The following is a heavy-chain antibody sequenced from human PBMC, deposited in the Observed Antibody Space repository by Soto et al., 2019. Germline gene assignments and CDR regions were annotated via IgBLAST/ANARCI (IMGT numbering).Heavy chain of an antibody. D-gene: IGHD4-4*01. J-gene: IGHJ5*01. Sequence: GESLKISCKGSEFTFSNHWIAWVRQKPGKGLEWMGIIYPDDSDTRYSPSCQGQVTISVDKSIMTSYLQWSSLKASDSGIYYCTTVTPTGWQFTNWFDSWGLGTLVTVSS. CDR1: EFTFSNHW. V-gene: IGHV5-51*01. CDR2: IYPDDSDT. CDR3: TTVTPTGWQFTNWFDS.